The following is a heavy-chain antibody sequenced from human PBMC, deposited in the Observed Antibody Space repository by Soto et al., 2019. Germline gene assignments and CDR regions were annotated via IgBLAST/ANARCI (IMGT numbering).Heavy chain of an antibody. CDR2: INSDGSGT. CDR1: GFTFSSYW. J-gene: IGHJ3*02. V-gene: IGHV3-74*01. Sequence: EVPLVESGGGLVQPGGSLRLSCAASGFTFSSYWMHWVRQAPGKGLVWVSRINSDGSGTSYADSVKGRFTISRDNAKNTLYLQMNSLRAEDTAVYYCARPAMVRGGAFDIWGQGTMVTVSS. CDR3: ARPAMVRGGAFDI. D-gene: IGHD5-18*01.